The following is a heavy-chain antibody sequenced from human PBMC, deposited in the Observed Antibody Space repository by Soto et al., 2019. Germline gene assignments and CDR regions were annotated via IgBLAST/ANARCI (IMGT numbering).Heavy chain of an antibody. D-gene: IGHD2-8*01. CDR3: ARGGGVLNSTSATFDY. V-gene: IGHV3-30-3*01. CDR2: ISYDGSNK. J-gene: IGHJ4*02. CDR1: GFTFSSYA. Sequence: PGGSLRLSCAASGFTFSSYAMHWVRQAPGKGLEWVAVISYDGSNKYYADSVKGRFTISRDNSKNTLYLQMNSLRAEDTAVYYCARGGGVLNSTSATFDYWGQGTLVTVSS.